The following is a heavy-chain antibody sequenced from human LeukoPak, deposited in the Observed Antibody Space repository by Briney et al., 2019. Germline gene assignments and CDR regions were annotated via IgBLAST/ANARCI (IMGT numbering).Heavy chain of an antibody. D-gene: IGHD6-19*01. Sequence: PGGSLRLSCAASGFTFSSYWMSWVRQAPGTGLEWVANIKQDGSEEYYVDSVRGRLTISRDNAKNSLYLQMNSLRDEDTAVYYCARQAVAGPWNYWGQGTLVTVSS. V-gene: IGHV3-7*01. CDR2: IKQDGSEE. J-gene: IGHJ4*02. CDR3: ARQAVAGPWNY. CDR1: GFTFSSYW.